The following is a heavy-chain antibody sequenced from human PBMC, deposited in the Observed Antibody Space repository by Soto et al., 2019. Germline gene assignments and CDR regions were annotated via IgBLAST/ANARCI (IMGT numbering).Heavy chain of an antibody. CDR1: EFTFSNYA. J-gene: IGHJ4*02. D-gene: IGHD3-22*01. V-gene: IGHV3-23*01. Sequence: SLRLSCAASEFTFSNYAMSWVRKAPGKGLELVSSISYGGGTTYYADSVKGRFTISRDNSMNTLYLQMNSLRAEDTALYYCAKNPGYYYDSTGYHFDYWGQGTLVTVS. CDR2: ISYGGGTT. CDR3: AKNPGYYYDSTGYHFDY.